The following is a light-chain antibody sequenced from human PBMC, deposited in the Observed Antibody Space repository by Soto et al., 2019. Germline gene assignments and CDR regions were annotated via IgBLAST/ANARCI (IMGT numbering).Light chain of an antibody. V-gene: IGKV3-20*01. J-gene: IGKJ1*01. Sequence: ETVLTQSPGTLSLSPGERATLSCRASQSGSSSYFAWYQQKPGQTPRLLIYDASSRATGIPDRFSGSGSGTDFTLTISRLEPEDFAVYYCQQYGSSPWTFGQGTKVEIK. CDR2: DAS. CDR1: QSGSSSY. CDR3: QQYGSSPWT.